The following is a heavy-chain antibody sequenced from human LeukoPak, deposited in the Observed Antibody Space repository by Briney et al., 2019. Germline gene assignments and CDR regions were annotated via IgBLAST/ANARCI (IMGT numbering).Heavy chain of an antibody. CDR2: IRYDGSNK. CDR1: GLTFSSYG. Sequence: PGGSLRLSCAASGLTFSSYGMHWVRQAPGKGLAWVAFIRYDGSNKYYADSVKGRFTISRDNSKNTLYLQMNSLRAEDTAVYYCAKDYRSVVVVPAAIGGYYYYYYYMDVWGKGTTVTVSS. D-gene: IGHD2-2*02. J-gene: IGHJ6*03. CDR3: AKDYRSVVVVPAAIGGYYYYYYYMDV. V-gene: IGHV3-30*02.